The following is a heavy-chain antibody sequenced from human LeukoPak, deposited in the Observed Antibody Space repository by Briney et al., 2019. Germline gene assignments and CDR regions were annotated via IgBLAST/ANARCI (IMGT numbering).Heavy chain of an antibody. CDR1: GGSMSSGSYY. CDR3: ARESVYDFWTQVDDAFDI. J-gene: IGHJ3*02. D-gene: IGHD3/OR15-3a*01. CDR2: IYTSGST. V-gene: IGHV4-61*02. Sequence: PSQTLSLTCTVSGGSMSSGSYYWSWIRQPAGKGLEWIGRIYTSGSTNYNPSLKSRVTMSVDTSKNQFSLKLSSVTAADTAVYYCARESVYDFWTQVDDAFDIWGQGTMVTVSS.